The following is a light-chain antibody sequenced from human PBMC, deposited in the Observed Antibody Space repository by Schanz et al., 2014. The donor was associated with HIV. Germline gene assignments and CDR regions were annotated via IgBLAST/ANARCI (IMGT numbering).Light chain of an antibody. CDR1: SSDIGGSDY. J-gene: IGLJ2*01. V-gene: IGLV2-14*03. CDR2: DVS. Sequence: QSALTQPASVSGSPGQSITISCSGTSSDIGGSDYVSWYQQHPGRAPKVLIYDVSNRPSGVSNRFSGSKSGNTASLTISGLQAEDEADYYCSSYTSSNTVVFGGGTKLTVL. CDR3: SSYTSSNTVV.